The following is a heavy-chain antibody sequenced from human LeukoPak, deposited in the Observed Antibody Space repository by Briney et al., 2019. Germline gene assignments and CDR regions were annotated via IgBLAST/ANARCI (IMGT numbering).Heavy chain of an antibody. D-gene: IGHD7-27*01. CDR2: IIPIFGTA. CDR3: ASHFSGAFDI. CDR1: GGTFSSYA. J-gene: IGHJ3*02. V-gene: IGHV1-69*05. Sequence: SVKVSCKASGGTFSSYAISWVRQAPGQGLEWMGGIIPIFGTANYAQKFQGRVTITTDESTSTAYMELSSLRSEDTAVYYCASHFSGAFDIWXXXTXVTVSS.